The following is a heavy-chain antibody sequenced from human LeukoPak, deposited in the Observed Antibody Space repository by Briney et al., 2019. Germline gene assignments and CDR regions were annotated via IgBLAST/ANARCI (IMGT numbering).Heavy chain of an antibody. Sequence: GGSLRLSCAASGFTFSSYAMSWVRQAPGKGLEWVSAISGSGGSTYYADSVKGRFTISRDNSKNTLYLQMNSLRAEDTAVYYCAKGGRLNTVVTRALDYWGQGTLVTVSS. D-gene: IGHD4-23*01. J-gene: IGHJ4*02. CDR3: AKGGRLNTVVTRALDY. V-gene: IGHV3-23*01. CDR2: ISGSGGST. CDR1: GFTFSSYA.